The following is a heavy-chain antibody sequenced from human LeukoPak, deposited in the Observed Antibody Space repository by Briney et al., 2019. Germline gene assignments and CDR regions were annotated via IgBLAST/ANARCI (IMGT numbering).Heavy chain of an antibody. CDR3: ERDFRATFGGVMASAFDY. Sequence: GASVKVSCKASGYTFTDHYMHWVRQAPGQGLEWMGIINPVGGGTTYAQHFQGRVTMTRGTSTSTVYMELRSLRSEDTAVYYCERDFRATFGGVMASAFDYWGRGTLVTVSS. V-gene: IGHV1-46*01. J-gene: IGHJ4*02. CDR2: INPVGGGT. D-gene: IGHD3-16*01. CDR1: GYTFTDHY.